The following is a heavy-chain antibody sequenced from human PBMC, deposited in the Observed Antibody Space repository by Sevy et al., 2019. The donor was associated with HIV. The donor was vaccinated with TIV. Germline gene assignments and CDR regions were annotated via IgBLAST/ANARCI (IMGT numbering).Heavy chain of an antibody. CDR3: AKDLLIVVGEGMDV. Sequence: GSLRLSCAGSGFTFSSYAMNWVRQAPGKGLEWVSAISGNGGSTFYADSGKGRFSISRDNSKNTLYLQMNSLRAEDTAIYYCAKDLLIVVGEGMDVWGQGTTVTVSS. CDR1: GFTFSSYA. V-gene: IGHV3-23*01. CDR2: ISGNGGST. D-gene: IGHD2-2*01. J-gene: IGHJ6*02.